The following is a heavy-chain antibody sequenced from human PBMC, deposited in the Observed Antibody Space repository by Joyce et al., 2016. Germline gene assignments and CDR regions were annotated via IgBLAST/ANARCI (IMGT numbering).Heavy chain of an antibody. D-gene: IGHD5-18*01. CDR3: ARRPYNVHTPLGSDWYFDL. Sequence: QVQLQESGPGLVKPSETLSLTCGVSGLSFDLHSFWGWIRQPPGKGLEWFGNVYLHCITHYGPSLKSRVTISMDTSKNQFSLNLNSLTAADTAVYFCARRPYNVHTPLGSDWYFDLWGRGTLVTVSS. CDR2: VYLHCIT. J-gene: IGHJ2*01. V-gene: IGHV4-38-2*01. CDR1: GLSFDLHSF.